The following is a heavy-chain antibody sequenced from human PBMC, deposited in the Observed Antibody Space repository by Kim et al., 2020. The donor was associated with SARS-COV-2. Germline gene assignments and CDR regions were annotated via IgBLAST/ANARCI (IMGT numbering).Heavy chain of an antibody. V-gene: IGHV1-2*02. Sequence: KFQGRVTMTRDTSISTAYMELSRLRSDDTAVYYCARIQWGPYSSSSPFDYWGQGTLVTVSS. D-gene: IGHD6-6*01. J-gene: IGHJ4*02. CDR3: ARIQWGPYSSSSPFDY.